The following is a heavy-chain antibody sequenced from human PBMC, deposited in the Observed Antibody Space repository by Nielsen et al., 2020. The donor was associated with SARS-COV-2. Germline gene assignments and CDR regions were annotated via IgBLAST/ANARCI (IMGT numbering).Heavy chain of an antibody. CDR2: IHYSGIT. CDR1: GFSLSTSGMC. Sequence: SGPTLVKPTQTLTLTCTFSGFSLSTSGMCVSWIRQAPGKGLEWIAYIHYSGITNYNTSLKSRVTISVDTSKNQFSLKLGSVTAADTAVYYCARHGAHDYGENDAFDIWGQGTMITVS. V-gene: IGHV4-61*08. J-gene: IGHJ3*02. CDR3: ARHGAHDYGENDAFDI. D-gene: IGHD4-17*01.